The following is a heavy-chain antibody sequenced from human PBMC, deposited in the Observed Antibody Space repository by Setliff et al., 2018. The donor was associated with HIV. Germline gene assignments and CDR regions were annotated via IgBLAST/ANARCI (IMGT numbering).Heavy chain of an antibody. CDR1: GSSISSYY. J-gene: IGHJ6*02. CDR2: IYYSGST. Sequence: SETLSLTCTVSGSSISSYYWSWIRQPPGKGLEWIGYIYYSGSTNYNPSLKSRVTISVDTSKNQFSLKLSPVTAADTAVYYCARAGVLEQWLVSSYYYYGMDVWGQGTTVTVSS. CDR3: ARAGVLEQWLVSSYYYYGMDV. V-gene: IGHV4-59*01. D-gene: IGHD6-19*01.